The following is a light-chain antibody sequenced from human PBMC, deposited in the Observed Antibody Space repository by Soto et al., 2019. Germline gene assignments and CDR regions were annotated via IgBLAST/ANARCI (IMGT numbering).Light chain of an antibody. CDR1: DIGSKG. V-gene: IGLV3-21*01. J-gene: IGLJ2*01. CDR3: QVWDSGSAHVV. CDR2: SDT. Sequence: SYELTQPPSVSVAPGKTASISCGGNDIGSKGVHWYQQKPGQAPVLVIYSDTDLPPVITERFSGSNSANLATLTISRVEAGDEADYYCQVWDSGSAHVVFCGWTKLTVL.